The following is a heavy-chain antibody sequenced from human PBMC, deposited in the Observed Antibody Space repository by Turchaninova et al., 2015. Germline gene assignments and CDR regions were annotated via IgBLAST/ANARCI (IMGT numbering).Heavy chain of an antibody. D-gene: IGHD6-13*01. V-gene: IGHV3-15*01. CDR1: GFTFSCAW. CDR2: IKSGVTT. J-gene: IGHJ4*02. CDR3: TTDLPGSGQQMAQIDY. Sequence: EVQLVESGGGLVEPGGYLRLSCVASGFTFSCAWLAWIRQAPGKGLEWVGSIKSGVTTDYSQPVKDRVTNSRDDSKKMRYWQLSSLKTEDTGMYYCTTDLPGSGQQMAQIDYWGQGTLVTVSS.